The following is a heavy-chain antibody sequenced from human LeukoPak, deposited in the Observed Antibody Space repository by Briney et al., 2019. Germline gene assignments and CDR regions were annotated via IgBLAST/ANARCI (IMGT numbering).Heavy chain of an antibody. Sequence: PGGSLRRSCAASGFTFSSYEMNWVRQAPGKGLEWVSYISSSGSTIYYADSVKGRFTISRDNAKNSLYLQMNSLRAEDTAVYYCARGLAVVVAATLGDYFQHWGQGTLVTVSS. CDR3: ARGLAVVVAATLGDYFQH. V-gene: IGHV3-48*03. CDR2: ISSSGSTI. D-gene: IGHD2-15*01. CDR1: GFTFSSYE. J-gene: IGHJ1*01.